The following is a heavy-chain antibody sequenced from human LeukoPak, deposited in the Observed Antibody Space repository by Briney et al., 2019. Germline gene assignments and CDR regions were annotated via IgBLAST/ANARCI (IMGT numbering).Heavy chain of an antibody. J-gene: IGHJ6*03. CDR3: AKDGGYSSYYYMDV. CDR1: GFTVSSNY. Sequence: PGGSLRLSCAASGFTVSSNYMSWVRQAPGKGLEWVSGISWNSGSIHYADSVKGRFTISRDNAKNSLYLQMNSLRAEDTALYYCAKDGGYSSYYYMDVWGKGTTVTISS. D-gene: IGHD5-18*01. CDR2: ISWNSGSI. V-gene: IGHV3-9*01.